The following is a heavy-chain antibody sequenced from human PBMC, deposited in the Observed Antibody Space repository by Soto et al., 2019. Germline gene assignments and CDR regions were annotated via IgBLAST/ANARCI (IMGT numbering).Heavy chain of an antibody. V-gene: IGHV3-30-3*01. J-gene: IGHJ5*02. CDR1: GFTFSSYA. CDR2: ISYDGSNK. D-gene: IGHD3-22*01. Sequence: GGSLRLSCAASGFTFSSYAMHWVRQAPGKGLEWVAVISYDGSNKYYADSVKGRFTISRDNSKNTLYLQMNSLRAEDTAVYYCAREDYYGSSGYYFRYNWFDPWGQGTLVTVSS. CDR3: AREDYYGSSGYYFRYNWFDP.